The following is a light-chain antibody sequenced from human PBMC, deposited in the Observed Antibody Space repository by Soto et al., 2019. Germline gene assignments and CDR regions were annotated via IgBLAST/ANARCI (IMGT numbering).Light chain of an antibody. CDR3: LQHSSWPLT. CDR2: GAS. Sequence: EIQMTQSPSTLSVSLGERATLPCRASQSVRRDLGWYQQKPGKAPRRLIYGASSRATGIPDRFSGSGSGTDFTLTISSLEPEDFEAYFCLQHSSWPLTFGGGTKVDIK. V-gene: IGKV3-11*01. CDR1: QSVRRD. J-gene: IGKJ4*02.